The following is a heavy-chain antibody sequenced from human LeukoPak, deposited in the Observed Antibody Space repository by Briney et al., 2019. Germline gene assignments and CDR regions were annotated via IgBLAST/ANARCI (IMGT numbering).Heavy chain of an antibody. CDR2: ISSSGSTI. V-gene: IGHV3-11*01. Sequence: GGSLRLSCAASGFTFSDYYMSWIRQAPGKGLEWVSYISSSGSTIYYADSMKGRFTISRDNAKNSLYLQMNSLRADDTAVYYCAREHGSSWDQFDYWGQGTLVTVSS. CDR1: GFTFSDYY. CDR3: AREHGSSWDQFDY. J-gene: IGHJ4*02. D-gene: IGHD6-13*01.